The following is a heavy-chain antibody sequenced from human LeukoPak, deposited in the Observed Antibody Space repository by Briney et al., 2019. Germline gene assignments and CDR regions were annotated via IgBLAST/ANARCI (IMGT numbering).Heavy chain of an antibody. V-gene: IGHV1-69*13. J-gene: IGHJ4*02. Sequence: ASVKVSCKASGGTFSSYAISWVRQAPGQGLEWMGGIIPIFGTANYAQKFQGRVTITADESTSTAYMGLSSLRSEDTAVYYCARDYDSSGYFDYWGQGTLVTVSS. CDR2: IIPIFGTA. CDR1: GGTFSSYA. D-gene: IGHD3-22*01. CDR3: ARDYDSSGYFDY.